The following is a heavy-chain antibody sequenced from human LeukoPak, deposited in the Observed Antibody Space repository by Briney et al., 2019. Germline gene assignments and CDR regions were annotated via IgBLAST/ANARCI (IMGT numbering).Heavy chain of an antibody. CDR1: GGSISSSSYY. CDR2: IYYSGST. J-gene: IGHJ6*02. V-gene: IGHV4-39*01. CDR3: ARQAPYYYYGMDV. Sequence: SETLSLTCTVSGGSISSSSYYWGWIRQPPGKGLEWIGSIYYSGSTYYNPSLKSRVTISVDTSKNQFSLKLSSVTAADTAVYYCARQAPYYYYGMDVWGQGTTVTVSS.